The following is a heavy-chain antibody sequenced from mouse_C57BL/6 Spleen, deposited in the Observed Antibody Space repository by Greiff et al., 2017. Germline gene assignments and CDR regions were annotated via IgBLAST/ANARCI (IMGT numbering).Heavy chain of an antibody. CDR3: VRRGDYDGYYYAMDY. V-gene: IGHV10-1*01. CDR1: GFSFNTYA. D-gene: IGHD2-4*01. CDR2: IRSKSNNYAT. Sequence: EVNVVESGGGLVQPKGSLKLSCAASGFSFNTYAMNWVRQAPGKGLEWVARIRSKSNNYATYYADSVKDRFTISRDDSESMLYLQMNNLKTEDTAMYYCVRRGDYDGYYYAMDYWGQGTSVTVSS. J-gene: IGHJ4*01.